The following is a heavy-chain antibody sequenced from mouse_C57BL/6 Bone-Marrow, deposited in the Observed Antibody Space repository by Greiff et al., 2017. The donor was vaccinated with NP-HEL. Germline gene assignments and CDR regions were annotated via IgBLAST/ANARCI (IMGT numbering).Heavy chain of an antibody. CDR3: ASTTIVTRYYAMDY. D-gene: IGHD2-5*01. Sequence: QVQLQQSGAELVKPGASVKISCKASGYAFSSYWMNWVKQRPGKGLEWIGQIYPGDGDTNYNGKFKGKATLTADKSSNTAYLQLSSLTSEDTAIYYCASTTIVTRYYAMDYWGQGTSVTVSS. CDR2: IYPGDGDT. CDR1: GYAFSSYW. J-gene: IGHJ4*01. V-gene: IGHV1-80*01.